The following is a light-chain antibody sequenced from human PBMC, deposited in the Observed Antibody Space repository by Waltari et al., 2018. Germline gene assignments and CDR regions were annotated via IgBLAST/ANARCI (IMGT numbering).Light chain of an antibody. J-gene: IGKJ5*01. CDR2: DAS. V-gene: IGKV3-11*01. CDR3: QQHSNWPPSIT. CDR1: QSVDTS. Sequence: EVVLTHSPAALSLSPGERASLSCRSGQSVDTSLAGYQHTPAQAPRLFIDDASKRATGIPPRFSGSGSGTDCTLTISSLEPEDFTVYYCQQHSNWPPSITFGQGTRLE.